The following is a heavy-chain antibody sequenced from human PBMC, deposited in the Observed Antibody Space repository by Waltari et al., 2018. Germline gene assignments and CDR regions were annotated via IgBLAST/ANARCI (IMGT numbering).Heavy chain of an antibody. CDR1: DGSFSDYC. V-gene: IGHV4-34*02. J-gene: IGHJ6*02. Sequence: QVQLQQRGTGLLKTSRTLSLTCDVSDGSFSDYCWTWICQVPGKGLEWIGEIVHSGSTSYTPSLRGRITIALDTSKNQFSLRLNSVTAADTAVYYCARGRRESVWVGELLYYHYYGMDVWGQGTTVSVSS. D-gene: IGHD3-10*01. CDR2: IVHSGST. CDR3: ARGRRESVWVGELLYYHYYGMDV.